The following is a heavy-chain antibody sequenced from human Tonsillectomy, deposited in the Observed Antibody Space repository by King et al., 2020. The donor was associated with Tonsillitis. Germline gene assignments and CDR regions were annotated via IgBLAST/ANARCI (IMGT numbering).Heavy chain of an antibody. J-gene: IGHJ3*02. Sequence: VQLVESGAEVKKPGESLKISCKGFGYSFTTYWSGWVRQMPGKAREWMGIIYPGDSDTWYSPSFQGHVTTRADNSISTAYLQWRSLKASDTAMYYCARRPGMGRIGPAGAFDIWGQGTMVTVSS. CDR1: GYSFTTYW. CDR3: ARRPGMGRIGPAGAFDI. CDR2: IYPGDSDT. V-gene: IGHV5-51*01. D-gene: IGHD6-13*01.